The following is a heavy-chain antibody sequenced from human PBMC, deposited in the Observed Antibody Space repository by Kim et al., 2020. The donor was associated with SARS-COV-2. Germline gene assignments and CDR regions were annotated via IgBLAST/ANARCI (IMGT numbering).Heavy chain of an antibody. CDR3: ARNPSYYYGSGSPPNWFDP. Sequence: LSLTCAASGFTFSSYSMNWVRQAPGKGLEWVSSISSSSSYIYYADSVKGRFTISRDNAKNSLYLQMNSLRAEDTAVYYCARNPSYYYGSGSPPNWFDPWGQGTLVTVSS. CDR1: GFTFSSYS. D-gene: IGHD3-10*01. V-gene: IGHV3-21*01. J-gene: IGHJ5*02. CDR2: ISSSSSYI.